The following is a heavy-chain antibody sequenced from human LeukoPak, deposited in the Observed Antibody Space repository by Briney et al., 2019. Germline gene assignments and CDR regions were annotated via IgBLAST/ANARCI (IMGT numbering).Heavy chain of an antibody. V-gene: IGHV1-2*02. CDR3: ARVVYYFYAMDV. J-gene: IGHJ6*02. D-gene: IGHD2-8*01. CDR1: GYTFTSYG. CDR2: INPNSGGT. Sequence: AASVKVSCKASGYTFTSYGISWVRQAPGQGLEWMGWINPNSGGTNYAQKFQGRVHMTRDTSISTAYMELSRLRSDDTALYYCARVVYYFYAMDVWGQGTTVTVSS.